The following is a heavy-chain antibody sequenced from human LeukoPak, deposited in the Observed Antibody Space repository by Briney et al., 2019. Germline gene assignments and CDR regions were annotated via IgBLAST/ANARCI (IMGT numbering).Heavy chain of an antibody. D-gene: IGHD5-12*01. CDR1: GFTFSSYG. J-gene: IGHJ4*02. CDR2: IRYDGSNK. CDR3: AKGDIVATETFDY. V-gene: IGHV3-30*02. Sequence: GGSLRLSCAASGFTFSSYGMHWVRQAPGKGLEWVAFIRYDGSNKYYADSVKGRFTISRDNSKNTLYLQMNSLRAEDTAVYYCAKGDIVATETFDYWGQGTLVTVSS.